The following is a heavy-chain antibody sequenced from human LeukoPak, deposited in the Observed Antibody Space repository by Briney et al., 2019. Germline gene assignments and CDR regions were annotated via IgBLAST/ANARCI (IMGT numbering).Heavy chain of an antibody. D-gene: IGHD4-23*01. J-gene: IGHJ4*02. CDR3: ARFPYGGALHYCDY. V-gene: IGHV3-66*02. CDR2: IYRGGNT. CDR1: GCIVNDNY. Sequence: ARSLRLSCAPSGCIVNDNYMTCVRHPPWKGLESVSIIYRGGNTKYAGSVKGRFTISRDNSKNTVYLQMNSLRPEDTAVYYCARFPYGGALHYCDYWGQGTLVT.